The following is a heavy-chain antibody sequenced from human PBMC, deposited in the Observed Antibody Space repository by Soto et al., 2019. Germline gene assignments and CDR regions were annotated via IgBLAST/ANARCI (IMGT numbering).Heavy chain of an antibody. CDR2: INSDGSST. D-gene: IGHD3-22*01. V-gene: IGHV3-74*01. J-gene: IGHJ4*02. CDR1: GFTFSSYW. Sequence: EVQLVESGGGLVQPGGSLRLSCAASGFTFSSYWMHWVRQAPGKGLVWVSRINSDGSSTSYADSVKGRFTISRDNAKNTLYLQMNSLRAEVTAVYYCARERTSMIVVGTTDYWGQGTLVTVSS. CDR3: ARERTSMIVVGTTDY.